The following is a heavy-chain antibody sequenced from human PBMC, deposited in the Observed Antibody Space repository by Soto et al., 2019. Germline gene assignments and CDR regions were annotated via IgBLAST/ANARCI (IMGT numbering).Heavy chain of an antibody. V-gene: IGHV5-10-1*01. CDR1: GYKFTNYW. Sequence: EVQLVQSGAEVKKPGESLRISCKGSGYKFTNYWINWVRQMPGKGLEWMGRIDPSDSYTNYSPSLQGHVTISAEKSINTAYVQWNSLKASDTAMYYCAAASIGWWFDPWGQGTLVTVSS. D-gene: IGHD2-21*01. CDR2: IDPSDSYT. J-gene: IGHJ5*02. CDR3: AAASIGWWFDP.